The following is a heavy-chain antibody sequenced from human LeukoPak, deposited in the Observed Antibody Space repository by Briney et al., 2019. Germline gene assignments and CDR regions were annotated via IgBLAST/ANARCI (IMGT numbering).Heavy chain of an antibody. CDR1: GGSISSGSYY. Sequence: PSETLSLTCTVSGGSISSGSYYWSWIRQPAGRGLEWIGRIYTSGSTNYNPSRKSRVTISVDTSKNQFSLKLSSVTAADTAVYYCAREVYDSSGYYLDYWGQGTLVTVSS. V-gene: IGHV4-61*02. D-gene: IGHD3-22*01. CDR2: IYTSGST. CDR3: AREVYDSSGYYLDY. J-gene: IGHJ4*02.